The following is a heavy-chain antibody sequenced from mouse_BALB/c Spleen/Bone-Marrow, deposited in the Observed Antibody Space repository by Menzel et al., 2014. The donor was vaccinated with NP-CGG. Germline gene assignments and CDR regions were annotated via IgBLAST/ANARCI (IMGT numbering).Heavy chain of an antibody. CDR2: IYPGNSDT. D-gene: IGHD1-1*01. V-gene: IGHV1-5*01. CDR1: GYTFTSYW. J-gene: IGHJ2*01. CDR3: ASYGSSLYYFDY. Sequence: VQLQQSGTVLARPGASVKMSCKASGYTFTSYWMHWVKQRPGQGLEWIGAIYPGNSDTSYNQKFKGKAELTAVTSTSTAYMELSSLTNEDSAVYYCASYGSSLYYFDYWGQGTTLTVSS.